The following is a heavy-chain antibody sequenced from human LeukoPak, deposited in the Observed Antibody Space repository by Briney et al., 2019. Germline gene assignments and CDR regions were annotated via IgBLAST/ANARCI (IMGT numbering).Heavy chain of an antibody. V-gene: IGHV5-51*01. D-gene: IGHD2-2*01. CDR3: ARIPRRIVVVPAAMVWWFDP. J-gene: IGHJ5*02. CDR2: IYPGDSDT. CDR1: GYSFTSYW. Sequence: GESLKISCKGSGYSFTSYWIGWVRQMPGKGVEWMGIIYPGDSDTRYSPSFQGQVTISADKSISTAYLQWSSLKASDTAMYYCARIPRRIVVVPAAMVWWFDPWGQGTLVTVSS.